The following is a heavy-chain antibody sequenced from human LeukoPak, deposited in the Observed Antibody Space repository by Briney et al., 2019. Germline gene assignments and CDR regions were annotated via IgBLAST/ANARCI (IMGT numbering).Heavy chain of an antibody. CDR3: ARGGGLDV. J-gene: IGHJ6*02. CDR2: INHNGNVN. D-gene: IGHD3-16*01. V-gene: IGHV3-7*03. CDR1: GFGFSTYG. Sequence: GGSLRLSCAASGFGFSTYGMHWVRQAPGKGLEWVASINHNGNVNYYVDSVKGRFTISRDNAKNSLYLQVSNLRAEDTAVYFCARGGGLDVWGQGATVTVSS.